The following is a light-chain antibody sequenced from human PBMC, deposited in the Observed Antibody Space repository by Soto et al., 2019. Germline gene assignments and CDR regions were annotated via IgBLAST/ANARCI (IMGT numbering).Light chain of an antibody. CDR2: DAS. V-gene: IGKV3-11*01. CDR1: QSVSSY. Sequence: EIVLTQSPATLSLSPGERATLSCRASQSVSSYLAWYQQKPGQAPRLLIYDASNRAPGIPARFSGSGSGTDFTLTIRSLETADFAIYYCKQRSIWPYTCGKETKLEIK. CDR3: KQRSIWPYT. J-gene: IGKJ2*01.